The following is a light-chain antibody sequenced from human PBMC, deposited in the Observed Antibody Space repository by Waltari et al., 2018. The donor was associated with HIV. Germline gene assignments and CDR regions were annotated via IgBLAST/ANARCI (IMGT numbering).Light chain of an antibody. J-gene: IGLJ3*02. CDR2: YKSDSDK. CDR1: SCINVGTYR. CDR3: MIWHSSAWV. Sequence: QAVLTQPSSLSASPGASASLTCTLRSCINVGTYRIYWYQQKPGSPPQYLLRYKSDSDKQQASGGPSGFAGAKDASAKAGILLISGLQSEDEADYYCMIWHSSAWVFGGGTKLTVL. V-gene: IGLV5-45*03.